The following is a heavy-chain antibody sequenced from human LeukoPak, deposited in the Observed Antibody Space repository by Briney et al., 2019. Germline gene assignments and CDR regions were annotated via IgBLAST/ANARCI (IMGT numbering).Heavy chain of an antibody. D-gene: IGHD4-17*01. CDR2: FDPEDGET. Sequence: ASVKVSCKASGGTFSSYAISWVRQAPGKGLEWMGGFDPEDGETIYAQKFQGRVTMTEDTSTDTAYMELSSLRSEDTAVYYCATPYGDYVLGWYFDLWGRGTLVTVSS. V-gene: IGHV1-24*01. CDR1: GGTFSSYA. J-gene: IGHJ2*01. CDR3: ATPYGDYVLGWYFDL.